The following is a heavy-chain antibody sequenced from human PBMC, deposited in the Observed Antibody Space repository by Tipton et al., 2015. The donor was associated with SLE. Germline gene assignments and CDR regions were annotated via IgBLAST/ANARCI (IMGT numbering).Heavy chain of an antibody. CDR2: IYHSGST. Sequence: TLSLTRTVSGGSISSYYWCWIRQPPGKGLEWIGSIYHSGSTNYNPSLKSRVTISVDTSKNQFSLKLSSGTAADAAVYYCARVFYGDYFDYWGQGTLVTVSS. J-gene: IGHJ4*02. CDR1: GGSISSYY. CDR3: ARVFYGDYFDY. D-gene: IGHD4-17*01. V-gene: IGHV4-59*08.